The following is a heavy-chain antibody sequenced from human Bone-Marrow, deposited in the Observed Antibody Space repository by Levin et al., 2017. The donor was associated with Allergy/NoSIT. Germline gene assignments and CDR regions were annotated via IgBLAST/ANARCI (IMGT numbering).Heavy chain of an antibody. D-gene: IGHD3-3*01. CDR2: IYYSGST. CDR1: GGSISSGGYY. J-gene: IGHJ6*03. CDR3: ARDSGTIFGVVTPKQDYYYMDV. V-gene: IGHV4-31*03. Sequence: SQTLSLTCTVSGGSISSGGYYWSWIRQHPGKGLEWIGYIYYSGSTYYNPSLKSRVTISVDTSKNQFSLKLSSVTAADTAVYYCARDSGTIFGVVTPKQDYYYMDVWGKGTTVTVSS.